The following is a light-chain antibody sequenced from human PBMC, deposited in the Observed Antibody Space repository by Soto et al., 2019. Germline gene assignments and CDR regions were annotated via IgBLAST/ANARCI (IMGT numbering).Light chain of an antibody. J-gene: IGKJ5*01. CDR2: DAS. CDR1: QSVSSY. CDR3: QQRSNWPPSIT. Sequence: EIVLSQSPGTLSSSPGERATLSCRASQSVSSYLAWYQQKPGQAPRLLIYDASNRATGIPARFSGSGSGPDIPLTISSLEPEDFAVYYCQQRSNWPPSITFGQGTRLEIK. V-gene: IGKV3-11*01.